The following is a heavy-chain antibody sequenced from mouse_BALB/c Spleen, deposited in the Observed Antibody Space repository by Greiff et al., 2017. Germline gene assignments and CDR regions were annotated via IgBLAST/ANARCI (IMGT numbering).Heavy chain of an antibody. V-gene: IGHV14-4*02. CDR1: GFNINDYY. J-gene: IGHJ2*01. CDR3: NAAEHPCFDY. Sequence: VQLQQSGAELVRSGASVKLSCTASGFNINDYYMHWVQQRPEQGLEWIGWIDPENGDTEYAPKFQGKATMTADTSSNTAYLQLSSLTSEDTAVYYNNAAEHPCFDYWGQGTTLTVSA. CDR2: IDPENGDT.